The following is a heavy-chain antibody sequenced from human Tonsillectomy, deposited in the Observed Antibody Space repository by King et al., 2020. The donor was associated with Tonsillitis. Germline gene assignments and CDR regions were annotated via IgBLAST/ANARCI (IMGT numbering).Heavy chain of an antibody. CDR2: ISGSGDST. CDR3: AKQWVTTGPGYFDF. V-gene: IGHV3-23*04. Sequence: VQLVESVGGLVQPGGSLRLSCAVSGFTFSNYAMGWVRQAPGKGLEWVSGISGSGDSTDYADSVKGRFTISRDNSKNTLYLQMNSLRAEDTAVYFCAKQWVTTGPGYFDFWGQGTLVTVSS. CDR1: GFTFSNYA. J-gene: IGHJ4*02. D-gene: IGHD3-22*01.